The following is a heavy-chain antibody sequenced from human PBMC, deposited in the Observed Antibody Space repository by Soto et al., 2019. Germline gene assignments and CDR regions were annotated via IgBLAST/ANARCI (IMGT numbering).Heavy chain of an antibody. CDR3: ATGGSPPTYYYDSRGSIG. CDR1: GYTLTELS. CDR2: FDTEDGET. D-gene: IGHD3-22*01. Sequence: QVQLVQSGAEVKKPGASVKVSCKVSGYTLTELSMHWVRQAPGKGLEWMGGFDTEDGETIYAQKFQGRVTMTEDTSTDTAYMALSSLRSEETAVYYCATGGSPPTYYYDSRGSIGWGQGTLVTVSS. J-gene: IGHJ4*02. V-gene: IGHV1-24*01.